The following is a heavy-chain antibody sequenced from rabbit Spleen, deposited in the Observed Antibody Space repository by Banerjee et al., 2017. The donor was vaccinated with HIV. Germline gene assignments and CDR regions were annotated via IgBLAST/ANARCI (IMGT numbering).Heavy chain of an antibody. CDR1: GFSFSSIYY. V-gene: IGHV1S45*01. CDR3: ARDLAGAIGWNFYL. J-gene: IGHJ4*01. Sequence: QEQLVESGGGLVQPEGSLTLTCTASGFSFSSIYYMCWVRQAPGKGLEWIACINTATGKDVYANWVNGRFTISRTSSTTVTLQMTSLAAADTATYFCARDLAGAIGWNFYLWGQGTLVTVS. CDR2: INTATGKD. D-gene: IGHD4-1*01.